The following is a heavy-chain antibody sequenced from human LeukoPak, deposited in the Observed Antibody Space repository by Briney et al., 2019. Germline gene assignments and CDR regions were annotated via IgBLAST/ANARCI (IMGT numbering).Heavy chain of an antibody. CDR1: GFTFSSYG. Sequence: GGSLRLSCAASGFTFSSYGMHWVRQALGKGLEWVAFIRYDGSNKYYADSVKGRFTISRDNSKNTLYLQMNSLRAEDTAVYYCAKEGGYTLEPYYVNYWGQGTLVTVSS. V-gene: IGHV3-30*02. D-gene: IGHD5-24*01. CDR3: AKEGGYTLEPYYVNY. J-gene: IGHJ4*02. CDR2: IRYDGSNK.